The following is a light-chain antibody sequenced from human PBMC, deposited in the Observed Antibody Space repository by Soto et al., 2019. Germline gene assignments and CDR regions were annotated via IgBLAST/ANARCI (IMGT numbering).Light chain of an antibody. J-gene: IGLJ1*01. Sequence: QSVLTQPRSVSGSPGQLLTISCTGTSSDVGGYNYVSWYQQYPGKVPKLMIYDVTKRPSGVPDRFSGSKSGNTASLTISGLQAEDEAGYYCCSHAGSYTYVFGTGTKVTVL. CDR2: DVT. CDR3: CSHAGSYTYV. CDR1: SSDVGGYNY. V-gene: IGLV2-11*01.